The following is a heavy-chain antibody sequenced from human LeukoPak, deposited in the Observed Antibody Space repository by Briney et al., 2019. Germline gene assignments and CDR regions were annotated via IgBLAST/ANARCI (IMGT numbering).Heavy chain of an antibody. V-gene: IGHV1-2*02. D-gene: IGHD5-12*01. CDR3: ARDRGSGYLWNWFDP. Sequence: ASVKVSCKASGYTFTGYYMHWVRQAPGQGLEWMGWINPNSGGTNYAQKFQGRVTMTRDTSISTAYMELSRLRSDDTAVYYCARDRGSGYLWNWFDPWGQGTLVTVSS. J-gene: IGHJ5*02. CDR1: GYTFTGYY. CDR2: INPNSGGT.